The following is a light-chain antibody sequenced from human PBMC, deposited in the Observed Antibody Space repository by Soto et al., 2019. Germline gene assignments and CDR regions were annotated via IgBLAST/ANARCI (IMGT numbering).Light chain of an antibody. CDR3: QQYHTWPVT. CDR2: AVS. CDR1: QGISKK. Sequence: EIVLTQSPGTLSLSPGERATLSCRASQGISKKLAWYQHKPGQAPRLLISAVSTGATGVPARFSGSGSGTEFTLTINSLQSEDCATYYCQQYHTWPVTFGGGTKVDI. J-gene: IGKJ4*01. V-gene: IGKV3-15*01.